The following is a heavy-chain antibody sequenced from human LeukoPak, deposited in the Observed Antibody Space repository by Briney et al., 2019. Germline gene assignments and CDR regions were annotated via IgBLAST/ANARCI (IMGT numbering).Heavy chain of an antibody. CDR1: GYTFTGYY. D-gene: IGHD6-6*01. CDR3: ARDRIAARRGTGSPNWFDP. CDR2: INPNSGGT. Sequence: GASVKVSCKASGYTFTGYYMHWVRQAPGQGLEWMGWINPNSGGTNYAQKFQGRVTMTRDTSISTAYMELSRLRSDDTAVYYCARDRIAARRGTGSPNWFDPWGQGTLDTVSS. V-gene: IGHV1-2*02. J-gene: IGHJ5*02.